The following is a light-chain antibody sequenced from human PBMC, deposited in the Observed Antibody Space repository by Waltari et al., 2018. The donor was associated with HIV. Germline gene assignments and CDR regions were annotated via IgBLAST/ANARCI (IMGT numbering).Light chain of an antibody. Sequence: AIRMTQSPSSFSASTGDRVTITCRASQDIGNSLAWYQQKPGKAPELLIYGASTLHSGVPSRFSGSGSGTDFSLTISCLQSEDFVTYYCQHYYDYPGTFGQGTKVEIK. CDR3: QHYYDYPGT. CDR1: QDIGNS. CDR2: GAS. V-gene: IGKV1-8*01. J-gene: IGKJ1*01.